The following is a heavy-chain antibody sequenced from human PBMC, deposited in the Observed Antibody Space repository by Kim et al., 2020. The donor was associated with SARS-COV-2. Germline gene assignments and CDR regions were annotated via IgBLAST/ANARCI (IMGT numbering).Heavy chain of an antibody. Sequence: GGSLRLSCAASGLTFKNYWMTWVRQAPGTGLEWVASVKYDGSAEFYVDSVRGRFTITRDNAKDSVYSQLSSLRAEDTAVYYCAKGTNMDVWGQGTTVTVS. CDR2: VKYDGSAE. CDR1: GLTFKNYW. D-gene: IGHD1-1*01. V-gene: IGHV3-7*03. J-gene: IGHJ6*02. CDR3: AKGTNMDV.